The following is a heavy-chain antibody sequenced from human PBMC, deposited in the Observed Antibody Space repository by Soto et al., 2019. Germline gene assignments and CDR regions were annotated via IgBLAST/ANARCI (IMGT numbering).Heavy chain of an antibody. V-gene: IGHV1-18*01. CDR3: ANRGNPLMDV. CDR2: VCAPTGNT. CDR1: AYDSDG. J-gene: IGHJ6*02. Sequence: QVQLVQSGGEVKEPGASVKVSCKASAYDSDGITLGRQAPGQGLECLGWVCAPTGNTNYTHKVQDRVIMTTDKSTMTFYMEVRSLRSDDTGVYYCANRGNPLMDVWGQGTTVTVS.